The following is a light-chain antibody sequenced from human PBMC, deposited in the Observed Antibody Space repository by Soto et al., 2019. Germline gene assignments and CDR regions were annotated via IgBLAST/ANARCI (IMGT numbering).Light chain of an antibody. CDR3: QQHHNSCAFS. Sequence: EIVLTQSPGTLSLSPGERATLSCRASQSVSSNTLAWYQQRPGQAPRLLIYAASIRATGIPDRIAGSGSGTALPLTNSRLEPEDFAVYCCQQHHNSCAFSFGGGNNVEI. J-gene: IGKJ4*01. CDR2: AAS. V-gene: IGKV3-20*01. CDR1: QSVSSNT.